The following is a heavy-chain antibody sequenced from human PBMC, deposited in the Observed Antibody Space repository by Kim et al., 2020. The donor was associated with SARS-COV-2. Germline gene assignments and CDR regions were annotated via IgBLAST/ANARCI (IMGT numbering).Heavy chain of an antibody. CDR2: ISGDGGST. D-gene: IGHD6-19*01. V-gene: IGHV3-43*02. J-gene: IGHJ6*02. CDR1: GFTFDDYA. Sequence: GGSLRLSCAASGFTFDDYAMHWVRQAPGKGLEWVSLISGDGGSTYYADSVKGRFTISRDNSKNSLYLQMNSLRTEDTALYYCAKDIGTVSGWHETTPRISYGMDVWGQGTTVTVSS. CDR3: AKDIGTVSGWHETTPRISYGMDV.